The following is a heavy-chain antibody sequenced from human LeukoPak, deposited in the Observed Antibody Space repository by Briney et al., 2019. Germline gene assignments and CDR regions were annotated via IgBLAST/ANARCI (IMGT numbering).Heavy chain of an antibody. CDR1: GGSISSSSYY. CDR3: ARDGRRDWFDP. D-gene: IGHD2-15*01. J-gene: IGHJ5*02. CDR2: ISTSGST. V-gene: IGHV4-61*02. Sequence: SQTLSLTCTVSGGSISSSSYYWSWIRQPAGKGLEWIGRISTSGSTNYNPSLNSRVTISVDTSKNQFSLKVSSVTAADTAVYYCARDGRRDWFDPWGQGTLVTVSS.